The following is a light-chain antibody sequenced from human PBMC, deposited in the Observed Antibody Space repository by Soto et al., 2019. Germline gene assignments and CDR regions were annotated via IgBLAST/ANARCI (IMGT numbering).Light chain of an antibody. CDR2: DAY. J-gene: IGKJ4*01. V-gene: IGKV1-33*01. CDR1: QDISNY. Sequence: DIQMTQSPSSLSASVGHRVTIACQASQDISNYLNWYQQKPGKAHNLLIYDAYNLQTGVQSRFSGSGSGTDFTFTIRSLQPEDIATYYCQQFENLPLTFGGGTKVDIK. CDR3: QQFENLPLT.